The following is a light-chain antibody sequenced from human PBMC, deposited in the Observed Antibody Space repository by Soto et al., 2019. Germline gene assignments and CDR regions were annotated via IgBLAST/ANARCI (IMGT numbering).Light chain of an antibody. CDR2: EAS. V-gene: IGKV1-5*03. J-gene: IGKJ1*01. Sequence: DIQMTQSPSTLSASVGDRVTITCRASQSINNWLAWYQQKPGEAPKLLIYEASNLADGVPSRFSGSGSGTEYTLTVSSLQPDDFASYYCQQYDYYATFGQGTRVEIK. CDR1: QSINNW. CDR3: QQYDYYAT.